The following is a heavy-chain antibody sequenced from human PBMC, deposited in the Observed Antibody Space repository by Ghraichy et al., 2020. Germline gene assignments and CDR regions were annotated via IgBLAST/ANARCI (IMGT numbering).Heavy chain of an antibody. V-gene: IGHV1-2*06. Sequence: ASVKVSCKASGYTFTGYYMHWVRQAPGQGLEWMGRINPNSGGTNYAQKFQGRVTMTRDTSISTAYMELSRLRSDGTAVYYCARDPIMITFGGVIVDYWGQGTLVTVSS. CDR2: INPNSGGT. J-gene: IGHJ4*02. CDR3: ARDPIMITFGGVIVDY. D-gene: IGHD3-16*02. CDR1: GYTFTGYY.